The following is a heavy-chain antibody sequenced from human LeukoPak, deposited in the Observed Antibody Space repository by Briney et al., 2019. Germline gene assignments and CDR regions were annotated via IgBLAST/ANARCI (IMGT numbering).Heavy chain of an antibody. V-gene: IGHV4-59*01. CDR1: GASITSCY. CDR2: FYRWST. CDR3: ARDGYGSGSYGWFDP. D-gene: IGHD3-10*01. J-gene: IGHJ5*02. Sequence: NPSETQSFTCSASGASITSCYWCLIRQTPGERLEWIGKFYRWSTNYNPTFESRVTVSLDTSKNQFSLRLTSVTAADTALYQCARDGYGSGSYGWFDPWGQGTLVTVSS.